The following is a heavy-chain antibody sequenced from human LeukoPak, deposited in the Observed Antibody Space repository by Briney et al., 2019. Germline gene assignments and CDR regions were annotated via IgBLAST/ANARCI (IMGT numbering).Heavy chain of an antibody. CDR2: ISSSSNYI. CDR3: ARDLGGMTTVTGDY. J-gene: IGHJ4*02. Sequence: PGGSLRLSCAASGFTFSSYSMNWVRQAPGKGLEWVSSISSSSNYIYYADSMQGRFTISRDNAKNSLSLQMNSLRSEDTAVYYCARDLGGMTTVTGDYWGQGTLVTVSS. V-gene: IGHV3-21*04. D-gene: IGHD4-11*01. CDR1: GFTFSSYS.